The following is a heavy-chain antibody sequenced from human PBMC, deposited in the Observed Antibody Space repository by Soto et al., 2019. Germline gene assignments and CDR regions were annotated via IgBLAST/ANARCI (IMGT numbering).Heavy chain of an antibody. Sequence: EVQLVESGGGLVKPGGSLRLSCAASGFTFSKTWMNWVRQAPGKGPEWVGRIQSIPDGGTADYAAPLKGSFTISSDDSRATLFLQMNSLKPEDTAVYYCPPDTVCDYWGQGALVTVSS. CDR3: PPDTVCDY. CDR1: GFTFSKTW. J-gene: IGHJ4*02. V-gene: IGHV3-15*07. CDR2: IQSIPDGGTA. D-gene: IGHD3-16*01.